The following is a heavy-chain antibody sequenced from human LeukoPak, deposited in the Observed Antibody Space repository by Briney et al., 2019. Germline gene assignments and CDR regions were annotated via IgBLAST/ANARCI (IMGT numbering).Heavy chain of an antibody. CDR3: ARFRKPSYYFDY. Sequence: GGSLRLSCAASGFTFSSYAMHWVRQAPGKGLEWVAVISYDGSNKYYADSVKGRFTISRDNSKNTLYLQMNSLRAEDTAVYYCARFRKPSYYFDYWGQGTLVTVSS. J-gene: IGHJ4*02. CDR1: GFTFSSYA. V-gene: IGHV3-30*04. CDR2: ISYDGSNK.